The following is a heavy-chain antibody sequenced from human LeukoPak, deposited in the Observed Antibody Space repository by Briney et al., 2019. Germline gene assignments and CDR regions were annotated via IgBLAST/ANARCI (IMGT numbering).Heavy chain of an antibody. D-gene: IGHD4-23*01. CDR3: ARAAYGGNSEFDP. CDR2: ISSSSSYI. J-gene: IGHJ5*02. Sequence: GGSLRLSCAASGFTFSSYEMNWVRQAPGKGLEWVSSISSSSSYIYYADSVKGRFTISRDNAKNSLYLQMNSLRAEDTAVYYCARAAYGGNSEFDPWGQGTLVTVSS. V-gene: IGHV3-21*01. CDR1: GFTFSSYE.